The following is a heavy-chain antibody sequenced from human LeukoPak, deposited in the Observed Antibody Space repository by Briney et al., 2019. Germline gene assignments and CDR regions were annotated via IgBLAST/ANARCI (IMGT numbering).Heavy chain of an antibody. J-gene: IGHJ4*02. CDR2: FDPEDGET. D-gene: IGHD1-26*01. CDR1: GYTLTELS. CDR3: AKARELLGGYYFDY. Sequence: ASVKVSCKVSGYTLTELSMHWVRQAPGKGLEWMGGFDPEDGETIYAQKFQGRVTMTEDTSTDTAYMELNSLRAEDTAVYYCAKARELLGGYYFDYWGQGTLVTVSS. V-gene: IGHV1-24*01.